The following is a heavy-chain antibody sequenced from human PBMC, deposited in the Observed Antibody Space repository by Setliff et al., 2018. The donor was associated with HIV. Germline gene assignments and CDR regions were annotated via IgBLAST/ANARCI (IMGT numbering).Heavy chain of an antibody. D-gene: IGHD3-3*01. CDR2: IYTSGST. CDR1: GGSINRYY. J-gene: IGHJ3*02. V-gene: IGHV4-4*09. Sequence: SETLSLTCTVSGGSINRYYWSWIRQPPGKGLGWIGYIYTSGSTKYNPSLKSRLTISVDPSKNQFSLRLSPVTAADTAVYYCARHSDFWSEDGFDIWGQGTMVDFSS. CDR3: ARHSDFWSEDGFDI.